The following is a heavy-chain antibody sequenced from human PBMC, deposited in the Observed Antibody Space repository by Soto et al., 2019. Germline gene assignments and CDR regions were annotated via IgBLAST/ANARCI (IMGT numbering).Heavy chain of an antibody. CDR1: GGSISSSNW. J-gene: IGHJ3*02. Sequence: SETLSLTCAVSGGSISSSNWWSWVRQPPGKGLEWIGEIYHSGSTNYNPSLKSRVTISVDKSKNQFSLKLSSVTAADTAVYYWAREPGDIVVVVAAYRDAFDIWGQGTMVTVS. V-gene: IGHV4-4*02. CDR2: IYHSGST. CDR3: AREPGDIVVVVAAYRDAFDI. D-gene: IGHD2-15*01.